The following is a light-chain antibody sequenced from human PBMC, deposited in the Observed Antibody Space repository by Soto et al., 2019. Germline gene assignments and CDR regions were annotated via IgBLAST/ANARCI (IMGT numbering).Light chain of an antibody. CDR3: GSYTSSRTLGG. CDR1: SSDVGGYNY. CDR2: EVS. V-gene: IGLV2-14*01. J-gene: IGLJ1*01. Sequence: QSALTQPASVSGSPGQSITISCTGTSSDVGGYNYVSWYQQHPGKAPKLMIYEVSNRPSGVSNRFSGSKSGNTASLTISGLQAEDEADYYCGSYTSSRTLGGFGTGTKVTVL.